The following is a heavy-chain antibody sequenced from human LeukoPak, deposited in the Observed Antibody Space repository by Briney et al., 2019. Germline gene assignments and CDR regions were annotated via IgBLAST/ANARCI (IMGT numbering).Heavy chain of an antibody. CDR1: GYTFTSYG. J-gene: IGHJ6*03. Sequence: ASVKVSCKASGYTFTSYGISWVRQAPGQGLEWMGWISAYNGNTNYAQKLQGRVTMITDTSTSTAYMELRSLRSDDTAVYYCARDRWVATNTYYYYMDVWGKGTTVTVSS. D-gene: IGHD5-12*01. CDR2: ISAYNGNT. CDR3: ARDRWVATNTYYYYMDV. V-gene: IGHV1-18*01.